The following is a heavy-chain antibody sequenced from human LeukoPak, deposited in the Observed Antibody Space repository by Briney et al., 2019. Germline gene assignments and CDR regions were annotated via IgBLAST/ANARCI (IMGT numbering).Heavy chain of an antibody. D-gene: IGHD1-26*01. CDR1: GFTFSSYS. V-gene: IGHV3-21*01. J-gene: IGHJ6*03. CDR3: ARDPYSGNYGTYYYYYMDV. Sequence: GGSLRLSCAASGFTFSSYSMNWVRQAPGKAMEWVSSITSSGTYTFYADSVKGRFTISRDNAKNSLYLQMDSLGPEDTAVYYCARDPYSGNYGTYYYYYMDVWGKGTTVTTSS. CDR2: ITSSGTYT.